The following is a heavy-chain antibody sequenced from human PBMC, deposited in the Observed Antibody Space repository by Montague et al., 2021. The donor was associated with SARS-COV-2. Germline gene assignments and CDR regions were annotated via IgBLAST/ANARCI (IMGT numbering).Heavy chain of an antibody. V-gene: IGHV6-1*01. CDR2: TYYRSKWYY. J-gene: IGHJ4*02. D-gene: IGHD6-13*01. CDR3: TRDPRYSLSWSFDY. Sequence: CAISGDSVSSNTAAWNWIRQSPSRGLEWLGRTYYRSKWYYDYAVSVKSRVTISPDTSKNQFSLQLSSVTPEGRAVYYCTRDPRYSLSWSFDYWGQGTLVTVSS. CDR1: GDSVSSNTAA.